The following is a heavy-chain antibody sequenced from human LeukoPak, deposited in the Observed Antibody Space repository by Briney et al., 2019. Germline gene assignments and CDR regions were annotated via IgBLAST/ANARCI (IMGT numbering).Heavy chain of an antibody. CDR1: GYTFTSYG. Sequence: ASVKVSCKASGYTFTSYGISWVRQAPGQGLEWMGWISAYNGNTNYAQKLQGRVTMTTDTSTSTAYMELRSLRSDDTAVYYCASDPQNWATPFHFDYGGQGTLVTVSS. CDR3: ASDPQNWATPFHFDY. V-gene: IGHV1-18*01. J-gene: IGHJ4*02. D-gene: IGHD2-15*01. CDR2: ISAYNGNT.